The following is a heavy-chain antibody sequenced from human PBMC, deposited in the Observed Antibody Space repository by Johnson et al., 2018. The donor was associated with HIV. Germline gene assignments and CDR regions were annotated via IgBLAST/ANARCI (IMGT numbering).Heavy chain of an antibody. D-gene: IGHD6-6*01. V-gene: IGHV3-9*01. J-gene: IGHJ3*02. CDR3: AKERQLVRAFDI. CDR2: ISWNSGNK. Sequence: VESGGGVVPPGRSLRLSCAASGITFSSYAMHWVRQAPGKGLEWVSGISWNSGNKGYVDSVKGRFTISRDNAKNSLYLQMNSLRTEDTALYYCAKERQLVRAFDIWGQGTMVTVSS. CDR1: GITFSSYA.